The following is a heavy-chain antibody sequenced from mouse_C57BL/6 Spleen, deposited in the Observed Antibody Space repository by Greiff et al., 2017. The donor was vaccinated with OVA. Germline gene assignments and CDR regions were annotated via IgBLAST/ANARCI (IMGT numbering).Heavy chain of an antibody. CDR2: IYPGDGDT. D-gene: IGHD2-4*01. V-gene: IGHV1-80*01. CDR1: GYAFSSYW. Sequence: QVQLQQSGAELVKPGASVKISCKASGYAFSSYWMNWVKQRPGKGLEWIGQIYPGDGDTNYNGKFKGKATLTADKSSSTAYMQLSSLTSEDSAVYFFAREGYYYDYDEGYFDYWGQGTTLTVSS. J-gene: IGHJ2*01. CDR3: AREGYYYDYDEGYFDY.